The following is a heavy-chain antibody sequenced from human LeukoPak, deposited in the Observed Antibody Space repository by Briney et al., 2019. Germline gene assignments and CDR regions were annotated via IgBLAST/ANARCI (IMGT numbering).Heavy chain of an antibody. CDR3: ARVRSGSGTHQDYYMDV. D-gene: IGHD3-10*01. CDR2: INPSGGST. V-gene: IGHV1-46*03. CDR1: GYTFTSYY. J-gene: IGHJ6*03. Sequence: ASVKVSCKASGYTFTSYYMHWVRQAPGQGLEWMGIINPSGGSTSYAQKFQGRVTMTRDTSTSTVYMELSSLRSEDTAVYYCARVRSGSGTHQDYYMDVWGKGTMVTVSS.